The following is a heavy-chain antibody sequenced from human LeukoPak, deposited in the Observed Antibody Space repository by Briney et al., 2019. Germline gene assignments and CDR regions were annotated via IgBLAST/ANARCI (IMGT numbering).Heavy chain of an antibody. CDR3: AKDQYPYDYVWGSYRTDAFDI. J-gene: IGHJ3*02. CDR2: IRSKANSYAT. D-gene: IGHD3-16*02. V-gene: IGHV3-73*01. Sequence: WGSLRLSCAASGFTFSGSAMHWVRQASGKGLEWVGRIRSKANSYATAYAASVKGRFTISRDDSKNTAYLQMNSLRAEDTAVYYCAKDQYPYDYVWGSYRTDAFDIWGQGTMVTVSS. CDR1: GFTFSGSA.